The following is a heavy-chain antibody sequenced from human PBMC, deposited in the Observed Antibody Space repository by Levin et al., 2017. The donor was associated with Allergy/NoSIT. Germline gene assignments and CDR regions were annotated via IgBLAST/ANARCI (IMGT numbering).Heavy chain of an antibody. CDR3: ARVGYSSGWSSGNYYYYMDV. CDR1: GYTFTSYA. CDR2: INAGNGNT. J-gene: IGHJ6*03. D-gene: IGHD6-19*01. V-gene: IGHV1-3*01. Sequence: ASVKVSCKASGYTFTSYAMHWVRQAPGQRLEWMGWINAGNGNTKYSQKFQGRVTITRDTSASTAYMELSSLRSEDTAVYYFARVGYSSGWSSGNYYYYMDVWGKGTTVTVSS.